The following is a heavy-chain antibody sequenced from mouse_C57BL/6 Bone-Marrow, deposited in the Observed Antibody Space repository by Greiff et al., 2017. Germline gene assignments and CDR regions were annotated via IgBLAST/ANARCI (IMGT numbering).Heavy chain of an antibody. CDR2: ISNGGGST. J-gene: IGHJ2*01. V-gene: IGHV5-12*01. Sequence: EVQLVESGGGLVQPGGSLKLSCAASGFTFSDYYMYWVRQTPEKRLEWVAYISNGGGSTYYPDTVKGRFTISRDNAKNTLYLQMSRLKSEDTAMYYCARQRDHDYDGGYYFDYWGQGTTLTVSS. D-gene: IGHD2-4*01. CDR3: ARQRDHDYDGGYYFDY. CDR1: GFTFSDYY.